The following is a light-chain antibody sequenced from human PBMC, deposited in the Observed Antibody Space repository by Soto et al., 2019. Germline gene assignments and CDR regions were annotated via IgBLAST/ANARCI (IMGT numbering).Light chain of an antibody. CDR1: QSVSSN. V-gene: IGKV3-15*01. CDR2: GAS. J-gene: IGKJ1*01. CDR3: QQYNNWWT. Sequence: DIVLTQSPGALSLSPEERATLSCRASQSVSSNYLGWYQQKPGQAPRLLIYGASSRATGIPARFSGSGSGTEFTLTISSLQSEDFAVYYCQQYNNWWTFGQGTKVDIK.